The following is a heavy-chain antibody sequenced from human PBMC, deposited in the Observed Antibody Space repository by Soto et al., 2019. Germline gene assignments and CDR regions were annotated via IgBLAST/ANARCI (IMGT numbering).Heavy chain of an antibody. D-gene: IGHD1-26*01. J-gene: IGHJ4*02. CDR3: AKDRYSGSPVDY. V-gene: IGHV3-30*18. CDR2: ISYDGSNK. CDR1: GFTFSSYG. Sequence: PGGSLRLSCAASGFTFSSYGMHWVRQAPGKGLEWVAVISYDGSNKYYADSVKGRFIISRDNSKNTLYLQMNSLRAEDTAVYYCAKDRYSGSPVDYWGQGTLVTVSS.